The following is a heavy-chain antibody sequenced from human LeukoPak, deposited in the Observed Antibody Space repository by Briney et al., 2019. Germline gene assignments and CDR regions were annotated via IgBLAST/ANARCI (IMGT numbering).Heavy chain of an antibody. CDR1: GYTFTSYG. CDR2: IIPIFGTA. J-gene: IGHJ4*02. D-gene: IGHD1-7*01. V-gene: IGHV1-69*06. Sequence: GASVKVSCKASGYTFTSYGISWVRQAPGQGLEWMGGIIPIFGTANYAQKFQGRVTITADKSTSTAYMELSSLRSEDTAVYYCASGGGYNWNYMKIPPPTDYWGQGTLVTVSS. CDR3: ASGGGYNWNYMKIPPPTDY.